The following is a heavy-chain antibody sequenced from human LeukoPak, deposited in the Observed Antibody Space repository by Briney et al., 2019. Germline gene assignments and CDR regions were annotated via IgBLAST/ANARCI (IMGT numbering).Heavy chain of an antibody. D-gene: IGHD3-10*02. CDR1: GFTFSSYR. V-gene: IGHV3-48*04. J-gene: IGHJ6*04. CDR3: AELGITMIGGV. Sequence: GRSLRLSCAASGFTFSSYRMNWVRQAPGKGLEWVSYISSSSSTIYYADSVKGRFTISRDNAKNSLYLQMNSLRAEDTAVYYCAELGITMIGGVWGKGTTVTISS. CDR2: ISSSSSTI.